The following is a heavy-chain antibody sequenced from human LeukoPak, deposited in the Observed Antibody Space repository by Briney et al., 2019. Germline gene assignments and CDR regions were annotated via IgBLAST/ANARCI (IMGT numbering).Heavy chain of an antibody. D-gene: IGHD3-22*01. CDR1: GFTFSSYG. CDR3: AKGAGRVTMIVVVTPGAFDI. J-gene: IGHJ3*02. Sequence: GSLRLSCAASGFTFSSYGMHWVRQAPGKGLEWVAFIRYDGSNKYYADSVKGRFTISRDNSKNTLYLQMNSLRAEDTAVYYCAKGAGRVTMIVVVTPGAFDIWGQGTMVTVSS. V-gene: IGHV3-30*02. CDR2: IRYDGSNK.